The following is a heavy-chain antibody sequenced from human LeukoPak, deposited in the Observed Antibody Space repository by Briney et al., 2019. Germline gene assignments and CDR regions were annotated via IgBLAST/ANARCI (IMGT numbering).Heavy chain of an antibody. V-gene: IGHV4-34*01. Sequence: SETLSLTCAVYGGSFSGYCWSWIRQPPGKGLEWIGEINHSGSTNYNPSLKSRVTMSVDTSKNQFSLKLSSVTAADTAVYYCARAAMVRGVIIIDWGQGTLVTVSS. CDR2: INHSGST. J-gene: IGHJ4*02. CDR3: ARAAMVRGVIIID. CDR1: GGSFSGYC. D-gene: IGHD3-10*01.